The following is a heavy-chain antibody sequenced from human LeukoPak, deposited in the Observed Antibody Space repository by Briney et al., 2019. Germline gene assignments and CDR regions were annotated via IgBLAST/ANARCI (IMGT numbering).Heavy chain of an antibody. CDR1: GFTFSSYS. CDR3: ARECALSYYYDSSGYYPARAIDP. J-gene: IGHJ5*02. CDR2: ISGSGDST. Sequence: GGSLRLSCVVSGFTFSSYSMSWVRQAPGKGLEWVSAISGSGDSTYYADSVKGRFTISRDNSKNTLYLQMNSLRAEDTAVYYCARECALSYYYDSSGYYPARAIDPWGQGTLVTVSS. D-gene: IGHD3-22*01. V-gene: IGHV3-23*01.